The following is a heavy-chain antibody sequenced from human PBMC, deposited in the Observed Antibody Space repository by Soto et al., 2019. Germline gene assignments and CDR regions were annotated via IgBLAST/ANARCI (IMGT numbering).Heavy chain of an antibody. V-gene: IGHV4-39*01. D-gene: IGHD2-15*01. J-gene: IGHJ4*02. CDR2: IYYSGST. Sequence: SETLSLTCTVSGGSISSSSYYWGWIRQPPGKGLEWIGSIYYSGSTYYNPSLKSRVTISVDTSKNQFSLKLSSVTAADTAVYYCAREAQDIVVVVAATWNDDFTATFDYWGQGTLVTVSS. CDR1: GGSISSSSYY. CDR3: AREAQDIVVVVAATWNDDFTATFDY.